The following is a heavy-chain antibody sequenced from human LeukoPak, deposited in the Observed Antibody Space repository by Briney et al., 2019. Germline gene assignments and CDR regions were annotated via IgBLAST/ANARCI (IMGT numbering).Heavy chain of an antibody. CDR2: IYTSGST. J-gene: IGHJ4*02. D-gene: IGHD3-10*01. CDR1: GGSISSYY. Sequence: SETLSLTCTVSGGSISSYYWSWIRQPAGKGLEWIGRIYTSGSTNYNPSLKSRVTISVDTSKNQFSLKLSSVTAADTAVYYCARQEYYGSGSYYNYWGQGTLVIVSS. V-gene: IGHV4-4*07. CDR3: ARQEYYGSGSYYNY.